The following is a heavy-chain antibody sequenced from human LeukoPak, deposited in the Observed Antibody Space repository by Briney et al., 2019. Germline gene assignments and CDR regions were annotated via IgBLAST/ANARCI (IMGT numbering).Heavy chain of an antibody. D-gene: IGHD1-26*01. CDR1: GFIFSSYG. V-gene: IGHV3-30*19. CDR3: ARYIVGATTGGDY. CDR2: ISYDGSHK. Sequence: GGSLRLSCAASGFIFSSYGLHWVRQAPGKGLEWVALISYDGSHKYYADSVKGRFTISRDNSKNMLYLQMNSLRAEDTAVYYCARYIVGATTGGDYWGQGTLVTVSS. J-gene: IGHJ4*02.